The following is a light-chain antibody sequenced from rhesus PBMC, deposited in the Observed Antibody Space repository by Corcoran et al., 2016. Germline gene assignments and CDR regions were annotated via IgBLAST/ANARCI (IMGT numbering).Light chain of an antibody. V-gene: IGKV1S14*01. Sequence: DIQMTQSPSSLSASVGDTVTITCRASQGICNYLAWYQQKPGKAPKSLIYSTSNLESGVPSRFSGSGSWTVFTLTIRSLQPEDFAIYYCQQNNSYPRTFGQGTKVEIK. CDR2: STS. CDR3: QQNNSYPRT. J-gene: IGKJ1*01. CDR1: QGICNY.